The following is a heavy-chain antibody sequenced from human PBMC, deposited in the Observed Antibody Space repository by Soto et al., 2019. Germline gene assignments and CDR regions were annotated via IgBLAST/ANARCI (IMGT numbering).Heavy chain of an antibody. Sequence: QVQLVQSGAEVKKPGASVKVSCKASGYTFSSYFISWVRQAPGQGLEWMGWISAYNGNTNYAQNLQGRVTMTPATSTSTANMELRSLRSDDTAVYYCARDLPPVDYWGQGTLVTVSS. J-gene: IGHJ4*02. CDR3: ARDLPPVDY. CDR1: GYTFSSYF. V-gene: IGHV1-18*01. CDR2: ISAYNGNT.